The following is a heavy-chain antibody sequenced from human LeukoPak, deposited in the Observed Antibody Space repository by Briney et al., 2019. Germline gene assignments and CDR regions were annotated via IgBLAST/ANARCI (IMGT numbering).Heavy chain of an antibody. CDR1: GYSFTSYW. Sequence: PGESLKISCKGSGYSFTSYWIGWVRQMPGKGLEWMGIIYPGDSDTRYSPSFQGQVTISADKSISTAYLQWSSLKASDTAMYYCARHRPTGELLPMIDYWGQGTLVTVSS. CDR3: ARHRPTGELLPMIDY. J-gene: IGHJ4*02. CDR2: IYPGDSDT. V-gene: IGHV5-51*01. D-gene: IGHD1-26*01.